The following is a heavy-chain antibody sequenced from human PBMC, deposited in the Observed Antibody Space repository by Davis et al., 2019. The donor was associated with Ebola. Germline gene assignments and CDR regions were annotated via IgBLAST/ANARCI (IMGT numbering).Heavy chain of an antibody. Sequence: MPSDTLSLTCALYAASFSGYYWSCIRHPPAKGLEWMGEINHSVCTNYNSSLKSRVTISVDTSKNQFSLKLSSVTAADTAVYYCARVRMVVPYYYGMDVWGQGTTVTVSS. D-gene: IGHD2-15*01. CDR2: INHSVCT. CDR3: ARVRMVVPYYYGMDV. J-gene: IGHJ6*02. V-gene: IGHV4-34*01. CDR1: AASFSGYY.